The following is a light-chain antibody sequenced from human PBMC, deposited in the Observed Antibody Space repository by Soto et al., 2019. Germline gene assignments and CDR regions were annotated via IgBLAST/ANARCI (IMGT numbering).Light chain of an antibody. CDR1: QSVSRSY. Sequence: EIGLKQSPGTLSLSPGERAPLSCRASQSVSRSYLAWYQQKPGQAPRLLIYGASSRATGIPDRFSGSGSGTDFTLTSSRLEHEDVAVYYCQQYGSSYTFGQGTKLEIK. J-gene: IGKJ2*01. CDR2: GAS. CDR3: QQYGSSYT. V-gene: IGKV3-20*01.